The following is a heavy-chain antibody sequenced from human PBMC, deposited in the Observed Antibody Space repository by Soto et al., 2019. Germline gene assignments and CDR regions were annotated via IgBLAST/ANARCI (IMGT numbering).Heavy chain of an antibody. CDR3: AAGRDAYNCYYYYGMDV. CDR2: IVVGSGNT. D-gene: IGHD2-2*01. J-gene: IGHJ6*01. Sequence: GASVKVSSKAPGFTFTSSAVQSARQARGQRGEWIGWIVVGSGNTNSAPKSPERVTITSDMSTSTAYMDLSSLRSDDTAVSSCAAGRDAYNCYYYYGMDVWRQRTTVTVSS. V-gene: IGHV1-58*01. CDR1: GFTFTSSA.